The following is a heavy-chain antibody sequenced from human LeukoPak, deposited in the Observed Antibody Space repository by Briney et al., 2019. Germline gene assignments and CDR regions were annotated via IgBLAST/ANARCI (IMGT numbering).Heavy chain of an antibody. V-gene: IGHV1-2*02. J-gene: IGHJ4*02. CDR2: INPNSGGT. CDR3: ARGSIVGATFDYFDY. CDR1: GYTFTGYY. Sequence: ASVKVSCKASGYTFTGYYIHWVRQAPGQGLEWMGWINPNSGGTNYAQKFQGRVTMTRDTSISTAYMDLSRLRSDGTAVYYCARGSIVGATFDYFDYWGQGTLVTVSS. D-gene: IGHD1-26*01.